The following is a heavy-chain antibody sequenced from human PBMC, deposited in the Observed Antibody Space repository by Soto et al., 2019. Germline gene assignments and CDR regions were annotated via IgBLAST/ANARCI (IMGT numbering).Heavy chain of an antibody. Sequence: QVQLVQSGAEVKKPGSSVKVSCKASGGTFSSYAISWVRQAPGQGLEWMGGIIPIFGTANYAQKFQDRVTITADESMSTAYMELSSLRSEDTAVYYCARDVMEWGVVRGVIPGHDAFDIWGQGTMVTVSS. CDR1: GGTFSSYA. V-gene: IGHV1-69*01. D-gene: IGHD3-10*01. J-gene: IGHJ3*02. CDR3: ARDVMEWGVVRGVIPGHDAFDI. CDR2: IIPIFGTA.